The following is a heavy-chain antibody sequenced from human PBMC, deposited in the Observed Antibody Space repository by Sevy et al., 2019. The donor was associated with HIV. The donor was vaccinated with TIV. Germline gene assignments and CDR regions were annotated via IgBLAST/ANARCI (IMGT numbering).Heavy chain of an antibody. Sequence: WETLSLTCSVSGGSISSYFWTWVRQSPGKELEWIGNIYFTGNTDYSPSLKSRVTLSLDTSNSQFSLTLKSVSAADTAIYFCARDSTTRLRVLDYWGQGTLVTVSS. CDR3: ARDSTTRLRVLDY. J-gene: IGHJ4*02. V-gene: IGHV4-59*01. CDR1: GGSISSYF. D-gene: IGHD1-1*01. CDR2: IYFTGNT.